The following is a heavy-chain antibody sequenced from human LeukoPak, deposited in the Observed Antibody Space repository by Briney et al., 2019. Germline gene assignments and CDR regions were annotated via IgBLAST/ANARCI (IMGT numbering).Heavy chain of an antibody. D-gene: IGHD2-15*01. Sequence: GGSLRLSCAASGFIFSSYSMNWVRQAPGKGLEWVSYISSSSSTIYYADSVKGRFTISRDNAKNSLYLQMNSLRAEDTAVYYCARAGKWSSLGHLDYWGQGTLVTVSS. V-gene: IGHV3-48*01. CDR2: ISSSSSTI. CDR3: ARAGKWSSLGHLDY. J-gene: IGHJ4*02. CDR1: GFIFSSYS.